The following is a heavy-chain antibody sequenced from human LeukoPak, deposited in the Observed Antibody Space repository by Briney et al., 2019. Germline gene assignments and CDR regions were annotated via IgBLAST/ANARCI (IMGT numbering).Heavy chain of an antibody. D-gene: IGHD5-12*01. CDR2: ISAYNGNT. J-gene: IGHJ5*02. CDR3: ARDPGYSGYDSYWFDP. CDR1: GYTFTSYG. Sequence: ASVKVSCKASGYTFTSYGISWVRQAPGQGLEWMGWISAYNGNTKYAQKLQGRVTMTTDTSTSTAYMELRSLRSDDTAVCYCARDPGYSGYDSYWFDPWGQGTLVTVSS. V-gene: IGHV1-18*01.